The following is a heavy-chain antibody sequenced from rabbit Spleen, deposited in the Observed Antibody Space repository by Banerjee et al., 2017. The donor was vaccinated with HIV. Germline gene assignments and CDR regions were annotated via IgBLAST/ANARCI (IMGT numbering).Heavy chain of an antibody. V-gene: IGHV1S40*01. CDR1: GVSFSSSSY. J-gene: IGHJ4*01. CDR2: IYGGTSGSI. D-gene: IGHD1-1*01. CDR3: AREDGGANYIDLRFNL. Sequence: QSLEESGGDLVKPGASLTLTCTASGVSFSSSSYMCWVRQAPGKGLEWIACIYGGTSGSIYYASWAKGRFTISKTSSTTVTLQMTSLTAADTATYFCAREDGGANYIDLRFNLWGQGTLVTVS.